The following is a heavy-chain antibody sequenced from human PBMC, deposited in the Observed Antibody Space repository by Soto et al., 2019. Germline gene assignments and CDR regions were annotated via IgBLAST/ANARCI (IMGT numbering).Heavy chain of an antibody. D-gene: IGHD3-3*01. V-gene: IGHV3-11*01. J-gene: IGHJ4*02. CDR3: ARDVSKTTIGVVDS. CDR2: INNGGDIV. Sequence: QVQLVESGGGLVKPGQSLSLSCATSGFTFSDYYMAWIRQAPGKGLEWVGYINNGGDIVHYSDSVKGHFGISRDNTKNSLFLQMTSLRAEDTAIYYCARDVSKTTIGVVDSWGQGALVTVSS. CDR1: GFTFSDYY.